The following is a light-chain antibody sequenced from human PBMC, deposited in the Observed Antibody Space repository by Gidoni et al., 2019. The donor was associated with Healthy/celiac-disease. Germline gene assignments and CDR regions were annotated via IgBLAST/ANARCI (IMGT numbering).Light chain of an antibody. V-gene: IGKV1-5*03. J-gene: IGKJ1*01. Sequence: DIQMTPSPSTLSASVGDRVTITCRASQSISSWLAWYQQKPGKAPNLLIYKASSLESGVPSRFSGNGSGTEFTLTISSLQPDDFATYYCQQYNSYWTFGQGTKVEIK. CDR3: QQYNSYWT. CDR2: KAS. CDR1: QSISSW.